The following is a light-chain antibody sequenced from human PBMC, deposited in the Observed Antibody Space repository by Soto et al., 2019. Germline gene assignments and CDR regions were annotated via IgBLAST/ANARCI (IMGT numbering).Light chain of an antibody. J-gene: IGLJ3*02. CDR1: SSNIGAGYD. CDR3: QSYDSSLSGWV. V-gene: IGLV1-40*01. Sequence: QSVLTQPPSVSGAPGQRVTISCTGSSSNIGAGYDVHWYQQLLGTAPKLLIYGNSNRPSGVPDRFSGSKSGTSASLAITGLQAEDAADYYCQSYDSSLSGWVFGGGTQLTVL. CDR2: GNS.